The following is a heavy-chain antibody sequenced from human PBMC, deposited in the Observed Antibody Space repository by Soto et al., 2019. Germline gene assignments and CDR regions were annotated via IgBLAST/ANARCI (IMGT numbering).Heavy chain of an antibody. CDR2: ISYDGSNK. V-gene: IGHV3-30*18. J-gene: IGHJ6*02. CDR1: GFSFSSYA. CDR3: AKGILAAKIGPYAMDG. D-gene: IGHD6-13*01. Sequence: QVHLVESGGGVVQPGRSLRLSCAASGFSFSSYAMHWVRQTPGKGLEWLGVISYDGSNKYYAEFVRGRFTISRDRSKNTLYQQVNSLRAEDSAVYYCAKGILAAKIGPYAMDGWGQWTTVTVSS.